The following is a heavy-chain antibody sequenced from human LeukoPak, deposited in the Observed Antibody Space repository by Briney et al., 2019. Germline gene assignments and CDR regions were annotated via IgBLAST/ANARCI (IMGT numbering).Heavy chain of an antibody. CDR1: GNYW. V-gene: IGHV3-74*01. D-gene: IGHD2/OR15-2a*01. CDR3: VSFYETY. J-gene: IGHJ4*02. Sequence: GGSLRLSCAASGNYWMQWVRQVPGKGLVWVSHINSDGSWTSYADSVKGRFTISKDNAKNTVYLQMNSLRAEDTAVYYCVSFYETYWGRGTLVTVSS. CDR2: INSDGSWT.